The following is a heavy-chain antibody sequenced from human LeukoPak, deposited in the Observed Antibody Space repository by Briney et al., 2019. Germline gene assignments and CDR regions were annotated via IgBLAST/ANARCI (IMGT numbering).Heavy chain of an antibody. J-gene: IGHJ3*02. CDR1: GYTFSNYW. Sequence: GGSLRLSCAASGYTFSNYWMHWVRQAPGKGLVWVSRINTDGRVTTYADSVMGRFTISRDNAKNTLYLQMNSLRAEDTAVYYCARRGGDIVATELDIWGQGTMVTVSS. CDR3: ARRGGDIVATELDI. D-gene: IGHD5-12*01. CDR2: INTDGRVT. V-gene: IGHV3-74*01.